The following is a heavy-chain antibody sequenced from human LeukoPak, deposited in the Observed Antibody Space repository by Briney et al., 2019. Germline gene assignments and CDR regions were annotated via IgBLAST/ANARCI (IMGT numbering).Heavy chain of an antibody. CDR3: ASAGGGDIVVVPAAISYFDY. D-gene: IGHD2-2*01. CDR2: INHSGST. CDR1: GGSFSGYY. J-gene: IGHJ4*02. V-gene: IGHV4-34*01. Sequence: EASETLSLTCAVYGGSFSGYYWSWIRQPPGKGLEWIGEINHSGSTNYNPSLKSRVTISVDTSKNQFSLKLSSVTAADTAVYYCASAGGGDIVVVPAAISYFDYWGQGTLVTVSS.